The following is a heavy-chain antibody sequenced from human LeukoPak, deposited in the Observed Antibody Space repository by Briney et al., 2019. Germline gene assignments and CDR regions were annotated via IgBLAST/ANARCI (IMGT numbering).Heavy chain of an antibody. CDR1: GGSISSYY. D-gene: IGHD3-16*01. Sequence: PSETLSLTCTVSGGSISSYYWSWVRQPPGKGLEWIGYIFYSGSTNYNPPLKSRVTISVDTSKNQFSLKLSSVTAADTAVYYCARRRGSYLDYWGQGTLVTVSS. CDR3: ARRRGSYLDY. V-gene: IGHV4-59*08. J-gene: IGHJ4*02. CDR2: IFYSGST.